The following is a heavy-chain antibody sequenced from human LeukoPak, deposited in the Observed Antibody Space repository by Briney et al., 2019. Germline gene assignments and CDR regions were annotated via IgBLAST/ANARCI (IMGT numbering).Heavy chain of an antibody. V-gene: IGHV3-7*01. D-gene: IGHD3-16*02. Sequence: GRSLRLSCAASGFTFSSYWMSWVRQAPGKGLEWVANIKQDGSEKYYVDSVKGRFTISRDNAKNSLYLQMNSLRAEDTAVYYCARDIGDYVWGSYRPSYPDYWGQGTLVTVSS. CDR2: IKQDGSEK. CDR3: ARDIGDYVWGSYRPSYPDY. CDR1: GFTFSSYW. J-gene: IGHJ4*02.